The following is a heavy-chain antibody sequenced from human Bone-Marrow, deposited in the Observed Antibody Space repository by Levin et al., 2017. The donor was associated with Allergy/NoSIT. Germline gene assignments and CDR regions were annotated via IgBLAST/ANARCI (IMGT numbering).Heavy chain of an antibody. V-gene: IGHV1-2*02. CDR2: INPNTGGT. D-gene: IGHD3-16*01. CDR3: ARTKTTISVRPGGANWLDP. Sequence: ASVKVSCKTSGYSFTDYFIHWVRQAPGQGLEWMGWINPNTGGTDYAQNFQGRVIMTRDTSISTAYLVLTRLRSDDTALYYCARTKTTISVRPGGANWLDPWGQGTPVTVSS. CDR1: GYSFTDYF. J-gene: IGHJ5*02.